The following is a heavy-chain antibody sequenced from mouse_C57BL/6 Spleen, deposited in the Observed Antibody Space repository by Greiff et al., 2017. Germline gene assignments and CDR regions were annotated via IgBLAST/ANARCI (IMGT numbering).Heavy chain of an antibody. Sequence: QVQLQQPGAELVKPGASVKMSCKASGYTFTSYWITWVKQRPGQGLEWIGDIYPGSGSTNYNEKFKSKATLTVDTSSSTAYMQLSSLTSEDSAVYYCAGLAYYGSSYLHWYFDVWGTGTTVTVSS. J-gene: IGHJ1*03. CDR3: AGLAYYGSSYLHWYFDV. CDR1: GYTFTSYW. D-gene: IGHD1-1*01. V-gene: IGHV1-55*01. CDR2: IYPGSGST.